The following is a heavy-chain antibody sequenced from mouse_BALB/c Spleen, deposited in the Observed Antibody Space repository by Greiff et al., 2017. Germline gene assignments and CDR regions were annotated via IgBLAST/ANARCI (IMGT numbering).Heavy chain of an antibody. V-gene: IGHV1-54*01. Sequence: QVQLQQSGAELVRPGTSVKVSCKASGYAFTNYLIEWVKQRPGQGLEWIGVINPGSGGTNYNEKFKGKATLTADKSPSTAYMQLSSLTSDDSAVYFCARRGYRYDWGQGTTLTVSS. D-gene: IGHD2-14*01. CDR1: GYAFTNYL. CDR3: ARRGYRYD. CDR2: INPGSGGT. J-gene: IGHJ2*01.